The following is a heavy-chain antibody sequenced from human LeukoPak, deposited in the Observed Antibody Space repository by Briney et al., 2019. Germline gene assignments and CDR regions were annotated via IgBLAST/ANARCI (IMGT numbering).Heavy chain of an antibody. CDR3: ARSDWNFDY. D-gene: IGHD2-21*01. Sequence: SESLSLTCAVYGGSFSGYYWSWIRQPPGKGLEWIGEITHSGSHNYNPSLKSRVTISVDTSKNQFSLKLSSVTAADTAVYYCARSDWNFDYWGQGTLVTVSS. V-gene: IGHV4-34*01. CDR1: GGSFSGYY. CDR2: ITHSGSH. J-gene: IGHJ4*02.